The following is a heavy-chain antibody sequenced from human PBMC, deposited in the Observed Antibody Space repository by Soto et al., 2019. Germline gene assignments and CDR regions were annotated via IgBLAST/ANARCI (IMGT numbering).Heavy chain of an antibody. D-gene: IGHD2-2*01. CDR1: GFTFSTYE. CDR2: ISVSGNII. Sequence: PGGSLRLSCAASGFTFSTYEFNWVRQAPGRGLEWISYISVSGNIIKYAESVKGRFTISRDNADNSLHLYMSNLRVDDTALYFCVRDTMRASAAASLDYWGQGTQVTV. V-gene: IGHV3-48*03. CDR3: VRDTMRASAAASLDY. J-gene: IGHJ4*02.